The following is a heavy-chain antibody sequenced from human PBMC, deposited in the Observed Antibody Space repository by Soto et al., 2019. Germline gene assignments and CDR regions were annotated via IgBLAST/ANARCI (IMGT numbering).Heavy chain of an antibody. V-gene: IGHV1-18*01. CDR3: VRAGFSTSWLGLLGTGAHGVEIDF. Sequence: ASVKVSCKASGYTFISYGISWVRQAPGQGLEWMGWISPYNGKTNYAQTFQGRATMTTDRSTSTAYMELRSLRSDDTAVYYCVRAGFSTSWLGLLGTGAHGVEIDFWGQGTLVTVSS. J-gene: IGHJ4*02. D-gene: IGHD6-13*01. CDR1: GYTFISYG. CDR2: ISPYNGKT.